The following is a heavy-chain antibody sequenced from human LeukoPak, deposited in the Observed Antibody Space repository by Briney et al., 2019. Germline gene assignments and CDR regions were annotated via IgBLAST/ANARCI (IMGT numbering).Heavy chain of an antibody. CDR3: ASAGGYSYDFDY. D-gene: IGHD5-18*01. V-gene: IGHV1-69*05. J-gene: IGHJ4*02. CDR2: IIPIFGTA. CDR1: GGTFSSYA. Sequence: SVKVSCKASGGTFSSYAISWVRQAPGQGLEWMGGIIPIFGTANYAQKFQGRVTITTDESTSTAYMELSSLRSEDTAVYYCASAGGYSYDFDYWGQGTLVTVSS.